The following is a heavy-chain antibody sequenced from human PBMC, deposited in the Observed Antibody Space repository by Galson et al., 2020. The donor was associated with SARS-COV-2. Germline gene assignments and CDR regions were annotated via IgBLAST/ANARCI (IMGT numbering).Heavy chain of an antibody. V-gene: IGHV3-48*03. CDR2: ISSSGSTI. Sequence: GGSLRLSCAASGFTFSSYEMNWVRQAPGKGLEWVLFISSSGSTIYYADSVKGRFTISRDNAKNSLYLQMNSLGAEGTAVYYCAGMTAVAGAGYYYYYGMDVWGQGTTVTVSS. J-gene: IGHJ6*02. CDR1: GFTFSSYE. D-gene: IGHD6-19*01. CDR3: AGMTAVAGAGYYYYYGMDV.